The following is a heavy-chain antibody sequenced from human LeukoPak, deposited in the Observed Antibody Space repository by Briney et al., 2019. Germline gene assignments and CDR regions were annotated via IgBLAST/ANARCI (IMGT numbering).Heavy chain of an antibody. CDR3: ARDTSGYTFDD. V-gene: IGHV3-21*01. Sequence: GGSLRLSCAASGFTFSSYSMNWVRQAPGKGLEWVSSISTTSNYIYYADSVKGRFTISRDNAKNSLYLQMNSLRAEDTAVYFCARDTSGYTFDDWGQGTLVTVSS. CDR2: ISTTSNYI. J-gene: IGHJ4*02. CDR1: GFTFSSYS. D-gene: IGHD5-18*01.